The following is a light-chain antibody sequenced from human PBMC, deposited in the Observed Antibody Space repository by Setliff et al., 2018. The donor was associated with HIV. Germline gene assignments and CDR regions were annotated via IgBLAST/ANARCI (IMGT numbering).Light chain of an antibody. J-gene: IGLJ1*01. CDR1: NSDVGGYNY. V-gene: IGLV2-14*01. Sequence: QSVLTQPASVSGSPGQSITISCTGTNSDVGGYNYVSWYQHHPGKAPKLMIYDVTNRPSGVSNRFSGSKSGNTASLTISGLQAGDEADYFCTSYTSSSTYVFGTGTKSPS. CDR3: TSYTSSSTYV. CDR2: DVT.